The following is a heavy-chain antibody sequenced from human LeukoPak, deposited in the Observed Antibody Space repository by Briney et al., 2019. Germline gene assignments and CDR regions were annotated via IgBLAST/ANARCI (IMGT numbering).Heavy chain of an antibody. D-gene: IGHD3-10*02. Sequence: PGRSLRLSCAASGFTFSSYGMHWVRQAPGKGLEWVAVISYDGSNKYYADSVKGRFTISRDNSKNTLYLQMNSLRAEDTAVYYCARVMFGELTYYYYGMDVWGQGTTVTVSS. CDR1: GFTFSSYG. CDR3: ARVMFGELTYYYYGMDV. V-gene: IGHV3-30*03. J-gene: IGHJ6*02. CDR2: ISYDGSNK.